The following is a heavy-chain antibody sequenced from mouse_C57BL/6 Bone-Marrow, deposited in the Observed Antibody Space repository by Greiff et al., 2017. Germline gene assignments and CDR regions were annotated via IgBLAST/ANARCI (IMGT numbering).Heavy chain of an antibody. J-gene: IGHJ1*03. CDR2: IYPRSGNT. D-gene: IGHD1-1*01. Sequence: VQLQQSGAELARPGASVKLSCKASGYTFTSYGISWVKQRPGQGLEWIGEIYPRSGNTYYNEKFKGKATLTADKSSSTAYMELRSLTSEDSAVYFCEHYYGSSSWYFDVWGTGTTVTVSS. CDR3: EHYYGSSSWYFDV. V-gene: IGHV1-81*01. CDR1: GYTFTSYG.